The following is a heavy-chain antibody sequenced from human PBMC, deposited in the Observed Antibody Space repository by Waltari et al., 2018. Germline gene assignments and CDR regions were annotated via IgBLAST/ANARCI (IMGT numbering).Heavy chain of an antibody. J-gene: IGHJ6*03. CDR1: GVYFSGYY. Sequence: QVQLQQWGAGLLKSSETLSLTCAVYGVYFSGYYWSWIRQPPGKGLEWIGEIKPSGTTNRNPSRKSRVTISVDTSKNQFSLKLSSVTAADTAVYYCARVYRGYSGPTPGGLSHAYYYCMDVWGKGTTVTVSS. CDR2: IKPSGTT. D-gene: IGHD5-12*01. V-gene: IGHV4-34*01. CDR3: ARVYRGYSGPTPGGLSHAYYYCMDV.